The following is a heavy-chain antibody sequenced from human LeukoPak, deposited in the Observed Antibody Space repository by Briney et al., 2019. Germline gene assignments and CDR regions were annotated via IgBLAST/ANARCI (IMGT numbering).Heavy chain of an antibody. CDR1: GFTFSSYG. Sequence: PRGSLRLSCAASGFTFSSYGMHWVRQAPGKGLEWVAFIRYDGSNKYYADSVKGRFTISRDNSKDTLYLQMNSLRAEDTAVYYCAKDLHGKRGFDYWGQGTLVTVSS. V-gene: IGHV3-30*02. CDR3: AKDLHGKRGFDY. CDR2: IRYDGSNK. J-gene: IGHJ4*02.